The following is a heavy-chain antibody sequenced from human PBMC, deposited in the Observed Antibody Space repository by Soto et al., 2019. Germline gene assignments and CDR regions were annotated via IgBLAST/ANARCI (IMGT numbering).Heavy chain of an antibody. Sequence: GSLRLSCAASGFTFSSYSMNCVRQSPGKGLEWVSYISSSSSTIYYADSVKGRFTISRDNAKNSLYLQMNSLRDEDTAVYYCASEVVAATRGFDYWGQGTLVTVYS. V-gene: IGHV3-48*02. J-gene: IGHJ4*02. D-gene: IGHD2-15*01. CDR3: ASEVVAATRGFDY. CDR1: GFTFSSYS. CDR2: ISSSSSTI.